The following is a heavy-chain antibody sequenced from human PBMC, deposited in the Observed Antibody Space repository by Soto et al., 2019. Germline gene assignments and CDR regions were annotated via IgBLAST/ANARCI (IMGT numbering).Heavy chain of an antibody. CDR1: GFTFSSYG. CDR3: AKRLTMVRGVTFYYAMDV. CDR2: LSSNAGST. J-gene: IGHJ6*02. Sequence: PGGSLRLSCAASGFTFSSYGMTWVRQAPGKGLEWVSSLSSNAGSTYYADSVKGRFTISRDNSKNTLYLQMNSLRAEDTAVYYCAKRLTMVRGVTFYYAMDVWGQGTTVTVSS. V-gene: IGHV3-23*01. D-gene: IGHD3-10*01.